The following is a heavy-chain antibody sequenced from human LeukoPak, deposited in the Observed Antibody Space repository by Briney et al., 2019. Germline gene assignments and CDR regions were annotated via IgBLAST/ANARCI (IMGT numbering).Heavy chain of an antibody. J-gene: IGHJ4*02. CDR1: GFTVSSNY. V-gene: IGHV4-34*01. CDR2: INHSGST. CDR3: ARGKGGRYYGSGSYFDY. Sequence: GSLRLSCAASGFTVSSNYMSWVRQAPGKGLEWIGEINHSGSTNYNPSLKSRVTISVDTSKNQFSLKLSSVTAADTAVYYCARGKGGRYYGSGSYFDYWGQGTLVTVSS. D-gene: IGHD3-10*01.